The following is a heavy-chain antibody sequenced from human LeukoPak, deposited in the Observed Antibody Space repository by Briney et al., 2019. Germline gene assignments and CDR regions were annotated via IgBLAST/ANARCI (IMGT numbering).Heavy chain of an antibody. V-gene: IGHV4-34*01. D-gene: IGHD2-2*01. CDR1: GGSFSGYY. CDR2: INHSGST. J-gene: IGHJ4*02. CDR3: ARRGSGYCSSTSCSSPAFH. Sequence: SETLSLTCAVYGGSFSGYYWNWIRQPPGKGLEWIGEINHSGSTNYNPSLKSRVTISVDTSKNQFSLKLSSVTAADTAVYYCARRGSGYCSSTSCSSPAFHWGQGTLVTVSS.